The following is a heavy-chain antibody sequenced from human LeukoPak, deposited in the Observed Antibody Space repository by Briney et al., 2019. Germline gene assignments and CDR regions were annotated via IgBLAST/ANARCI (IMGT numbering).Heavy chain of an antibody. CDR3: ARVYNDYYGSGSYSRIRGAFDI. CDR2: IYYSGST. CDR1: GGSISSGDYY. V-gene: IGHV4-30-4*01. J-gene: IGHJ3*02. Sequence: SQTLSLTCTVSGGSISSGDYYWSWIRQPPGKGLEWIGYIYYSGSTNYNPSLKSRVTISVDTSKNQFSLKLSSVTAADTAVYYCARVYNDYYGSGSYSRIRGAFDIWGQGTMVTVSS. D-gene: IGHD3-10*01.